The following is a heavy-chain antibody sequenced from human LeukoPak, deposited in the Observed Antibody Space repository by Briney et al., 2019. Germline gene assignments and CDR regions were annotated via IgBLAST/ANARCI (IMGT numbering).Heavy chain of an antibody. J-gene: IGHJ5*02. D-gene: IGHD3-16*02. V-gene: IGHV3-30*02. Sequence: GGSLRLSCAASGFTFSSYGMHWVRQAPGKGLEWVAFIRYDGSNKYYADSVKGRFTISRDNAKNSLYLQMNSLRAEDTALYYCARDKSDDYVWGSYRQNWFDPWGQGTLVTVSS. CDR1: GFTFSSYG. CDR2: IRYDGSNK. CDR3: ARDKSDDYVWGSYRQNWFDP.